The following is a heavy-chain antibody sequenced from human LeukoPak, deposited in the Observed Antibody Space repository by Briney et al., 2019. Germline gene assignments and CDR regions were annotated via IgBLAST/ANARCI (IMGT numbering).Heavy chain of an antibody. CDR2: INPSGGST. CDR1: GYTFTSYY. V-gene: IGHV1-46*01. Sequence: ASVKVSCKASGYTFTSYYMHWVRQAPGQGLEWMGIINPSGGSTSYAQKFQGRVTMTTDMSTSTVYMDLSSLRSEDTAVYYCAAVGAREYWGQGTLVTVSS. J-gene: IGHJ4*02. CDR3: AAVGAREY. D-gene: IGHD1-26*01.